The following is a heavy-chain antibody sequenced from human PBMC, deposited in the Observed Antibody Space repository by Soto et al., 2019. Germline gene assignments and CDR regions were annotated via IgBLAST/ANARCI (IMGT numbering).Heavy chain of an antibody. V-gene: IGHV3-7*01. CDR2: INQDGSET. D-gene: IGHD3-9*01. CDR1: GFTFSTFW. CDR3: ARDLGPLRYLGQTNWFDP. Sequence: EVQVVESGGDLVQPGGSLRVSCAASGFTFSTFWMSWVRQAPGKGLEWVACINQDGSETYYVDSLEGRFTISRDNGKNSLYLQMNSLRTEDTAVYFCARDLGPLRYLGQTNWFDPWGQGTLVTVSS. J-gene: IGHJ5*02.